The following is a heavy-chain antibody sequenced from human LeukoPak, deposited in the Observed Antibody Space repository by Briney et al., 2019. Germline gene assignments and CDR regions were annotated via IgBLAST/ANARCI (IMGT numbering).Heavy chain of an antibody. CDR2: INHSGST. J-gene: IGHJ4*02. V-gene: IGHV4-34*01. D-gene: IGHD2-2*01. CDR3: ARGDVVVPAALTY. Sequence: SETLSLTCAVYGGSFSGYYWSWIRQPPGKGLEWIGEINHSGSTNYNPSLKSRVTISVDTSKNQFSLKLSYVTAADTAVYYCARGDVVVPAALTYWGQGTLVTVSS. CDR1: GGSFSGYY.